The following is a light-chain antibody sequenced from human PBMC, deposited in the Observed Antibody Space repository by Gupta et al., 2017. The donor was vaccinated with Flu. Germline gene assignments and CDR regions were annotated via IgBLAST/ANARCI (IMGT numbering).Light chain of an antibody. V-gene: IGKV4-1*01. J-gene: IGKJ1*01. Sequence: DIVLTQFPDSLAVSLGERATINCKPSQSLLYDSNNKDYLAWYQQKPGHPPKLLIYGASTRESGVPDRFSGSGSGTDFTLTISSLQAEDVAVYYCQQFHSNPLSFGQGTKVEIK. CDR3: QQFHSNPLS. CDR2: GAS. CDR1: QSLLYDSNNKDY.